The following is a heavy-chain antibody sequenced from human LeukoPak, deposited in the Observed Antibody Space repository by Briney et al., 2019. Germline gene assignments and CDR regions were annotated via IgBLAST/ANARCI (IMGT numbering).Heavy chain of an antibody. CDR2: MNPNSGNT. D-gene: IGHD3-22*01. V-gene: IGHV1-8*02. J-gene: IGHJ4*02. CDR1: GGTFSSYA. Sequence: GASVKVSCKASGGTFSSYAISWVRQATGQGLEWMGWMNPNSGNTGYAQKFQGRVTMTRNTSISTAYMELSSLRSEDTAVYYCARGKWDDSSGYGWDYFDYWGQGTLVTVSS. CDR3: ARGKWDDSSGYGWDYFDY.